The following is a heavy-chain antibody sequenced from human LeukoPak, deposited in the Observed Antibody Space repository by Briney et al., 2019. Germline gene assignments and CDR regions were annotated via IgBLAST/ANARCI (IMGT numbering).Heavy chain of an antibody. CDR2: ISSSGSTI. V-gene: IGHV3-48*03. Sequence: PGGSLRLSCAASGFTFSSYEMNWVRQAPGKGLEWVSYISSSGSTIYYADSVEGRFTISRDNAKNSLYLQMNSLRVEDTAVYYCARGRIEGFYWGQGILVTVSS. J-gene: IGHJ4*02. CDR1: GFTFSSYE. D-gene: IGHD2-15*01. CDR3: ARGRIEGFY.